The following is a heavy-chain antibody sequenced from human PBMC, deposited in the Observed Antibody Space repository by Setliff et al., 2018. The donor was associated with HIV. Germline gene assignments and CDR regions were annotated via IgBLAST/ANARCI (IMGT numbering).Heavy chain of an antibody. J-gene: IGHJ4*02. D-gene: IGHD2-21*01. CDR3: ARPYSPYFLLMASDYFDY. CDR1: GYTFTSYA. CDR2: INAGNGNT. V-gene: IGHV1-3*01. Sequence: ASVKVSCKASGYTFTSYAMHWVRQAPGQRLEWMGWINAGNGNTKYSQTFQGRVTITRDTSASTAYMELSSLRSEDTAVCYCARPYSPYFLLMASDYFDYWGQGTLVTVS.